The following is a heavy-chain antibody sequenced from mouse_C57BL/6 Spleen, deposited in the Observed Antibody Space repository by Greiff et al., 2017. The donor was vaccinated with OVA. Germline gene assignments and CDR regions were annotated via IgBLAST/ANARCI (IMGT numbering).Heavy chain of an antibody. Sequence: VQLQQPGAELVRPGSSVKLSCKASGYTFTSYWMHWVKQRPIQGLEWIGNIDPSDSETHYNQKFKDKATLTVDKSSSTAYMQLSSLTSEDSAVYYGARGYSNYLAWFAYWGQGTLVTVSA. CDR1: GYTFTSYW. J-gene: IGHJ3*01. D-gene: IGHD2-5*01. V-gene: IGHV1-52*01. CDR2: IDPSDSET. CDR3: ARGYSNYLAWFAY.